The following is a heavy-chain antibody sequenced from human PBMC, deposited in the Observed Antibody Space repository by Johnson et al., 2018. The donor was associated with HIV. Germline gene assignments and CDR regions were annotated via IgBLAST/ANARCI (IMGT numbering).Heavy chain of an antibody. CDR1: GFTFSRYG. J-gene: IGHJ3*02. V-gene: IGHV3-30*18. CDR2: ISNDGSNK. Sequence: QVQLVESGGGVVQPGRSLRLSCAASGFTFSRYGIHWVRQAPGKGLEWVAVISNDGSNKYYADSVKGRFTISRDNSKNTLFLQMNSLRAEDTAVYYCAKDSRPQTFDIWGQGTLVTVSS. CDR3: AKDSRPQTFDI.